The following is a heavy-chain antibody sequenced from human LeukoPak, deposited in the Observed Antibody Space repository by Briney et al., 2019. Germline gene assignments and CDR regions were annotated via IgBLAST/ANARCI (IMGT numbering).Heavy chain of an antibody. CDR3: ARDSYCGSGSYYRYTFDY. CDR2: IYSGGRT. V-gene: IGHV3-53*01. Sequence: PGGYLRLYCAASGFTVSRNYMSWVRQAPGKGLEWVSVIYSGGRTYYKDSVKGRFTISRDNAKNTLYLQMNSLRAEDTAVYYCARDSYCGSGSYYRYTFDYWGQGTLVTVSS. J-gene: IGHJ4*02. CDR1: GFTVSRNY. D-gene: IGHD3-10*01.